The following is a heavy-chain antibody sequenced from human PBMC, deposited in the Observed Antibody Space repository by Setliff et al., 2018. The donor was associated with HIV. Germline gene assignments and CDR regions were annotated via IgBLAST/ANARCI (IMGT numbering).Heavy chain of an antibody. CDR3: ARGRVRGRGGISHFDY. CDR1: GYTFTSYD. V-gene: IGHV1-8*03. Sequence: ASVKVSCKASGYTFTSYDINWVRQATGQGLEWMGWMNPNSGNTGYAQKFQGRVTITRNTSISTAYMELSSLRSEDTAVYYCARGRVRGRGGISHFDYWGQGALVTVSS. D-gene: IGHD2-15*01. J-gene: IGHJ4*02. CDR2: MNPNSGNT.